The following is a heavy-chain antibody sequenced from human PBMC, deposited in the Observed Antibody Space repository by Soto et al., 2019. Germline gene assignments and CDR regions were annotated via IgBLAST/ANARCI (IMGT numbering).Heavy chain of an antibody. J-gene: IGHJ4*02. CDR2: ISYDGSNK. Sequence: GGSLRLSCAASGFTFSSYAMHWVRQAPGKGLEWVAVISYDGSNKYYADSVKGRFTISRDNSKNTLYLQMNSLRAEDTAVYYCARDDIVVVVAARFDYWGQGTLVTVSS. V-gene: IGHV3-30-3*01. D-gene: IGHD2-15*01. CDR3: ARDDIVVVVAARFDY. CDR1: GFTFSSYA.